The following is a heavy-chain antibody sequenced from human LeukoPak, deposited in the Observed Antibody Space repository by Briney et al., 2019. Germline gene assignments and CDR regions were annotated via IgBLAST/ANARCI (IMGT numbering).Heavy chain of an antibody. Sequence: GGSLKLSCAASGFTFSGSAIHWVRQAPGKGLEWVAVISYDGSNKYYADSVKGRFTISRDNSKNTLYLQMNSLRTEDAAIYYCAKEDVVVITIRYFQHWGQGTLVTVSS. J-gene: IGHJ1*01. CDR1: GFTFSGSA. V-gene: IGHV3-30*04. CDR2: ISYDGSNK. CDR3: AKEDVVVITIRYFQH. D-gene: IGHD3-22*01.